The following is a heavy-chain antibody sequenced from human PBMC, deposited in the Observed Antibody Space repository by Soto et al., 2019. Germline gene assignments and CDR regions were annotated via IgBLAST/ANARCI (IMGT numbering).Heavy chain of an antibody. Sequence: ASVKVSCKASGYTFTGYYMHWVRQAPGQGLEWMGWINPNSGGTNYAQKFQGWVTMTRDTPISTAYMELSRLRSDDTAVYYCARDGSRGYSYGYFGYWGQGTLVTVSS. CDR1: GYTFTGYY. CDR3: ARDGSRGYSYGYFGY. CDR2: INPNSGGT. D-gene: IGHD5-18*01. V-gene: IGHV1-2*04. J-gene: IGHJ4*02.